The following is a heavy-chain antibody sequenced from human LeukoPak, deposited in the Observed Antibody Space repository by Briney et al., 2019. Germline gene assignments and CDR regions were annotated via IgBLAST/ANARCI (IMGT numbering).Heavy chain of an antibody. Sequence: ASVKVSCKASGYTFTGYYMHWVRQAPGQGLEWMGWINPNSGGTNYAQKFQGWVTMTRDTSISTAYMELSRLRSDDTTVYYCARDIIQGYCSSTSCSSLYYYYYGMDVWGQGTTVTVSS. D-gene: IGHD2-2*01. CDR3: ARDIIQGYCSSTSCSSLYYYYYGMDV. V-gene: IGHV1-2*04. CDR2: INPNSGGT. CDR1: GYTFTGYY. J-gene: IGHJ6*02.